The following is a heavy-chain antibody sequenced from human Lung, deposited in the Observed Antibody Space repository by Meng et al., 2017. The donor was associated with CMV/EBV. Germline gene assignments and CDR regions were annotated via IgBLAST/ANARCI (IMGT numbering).Heavy chain of an antibody. J-gene: IGHJ4*02. CDR1: GFTFSSYS. CDR2: ISSSSSYI. Sequence: LTXAASGFTFSSYSMNWVRQAPGKGLEWVSSISSSSSYIYYADSVKGRFTISRDNAKNSLYLQMNSLRAEDTAVYYCARDTLTMARGGWVYWGQGTLVTVSS. V-gene: IGHV3-21*01. CDR3: ARDTLTMARGGWVY. D-gene: IGHD3-10*01.